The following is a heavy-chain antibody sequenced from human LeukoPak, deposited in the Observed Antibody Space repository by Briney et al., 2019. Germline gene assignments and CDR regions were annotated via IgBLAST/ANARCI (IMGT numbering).Heavy chain of an antibody. D-gene: IGHD3-10*01. V-gene: IGHV4-4*07. Sequence: GSLRLSCAASGFSFSRYRMNWVRQSAGKGLEWIGRIHTSGTTNYNPSLKSRVTMSVDTSKNQFSLNLTSLTAADTAVYYCATEAPSPRSLDSWGQGTLVTVSS. CDR1: GFSFSRYR. J-gene: IGHJ4*02. CDR2: IHTSGTT. CDR3: ATEAPSPRSLDS.